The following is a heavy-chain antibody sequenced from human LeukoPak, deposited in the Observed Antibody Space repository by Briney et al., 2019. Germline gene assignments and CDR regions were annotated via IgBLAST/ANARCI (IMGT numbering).Heavy chain of an antibody. Sequence: SETLSLTCTVSGGSLSSYYWSWIRQPAGKGLEWIGRIYTSGGTNYNPSLKSRVTMSIDTSTNQFSLKLSSVTAADTAVYYCARENGDYTRAFDIRGQGTMVTVSS. V-gene: IGHV4-4*07. CDR3: ARENGDYTRAFDI. J-gene: IGHJ3*02. D-gene: IGHD4-17*01. CDR2: IYTSGGT. CDR1: GGSLSSYY.